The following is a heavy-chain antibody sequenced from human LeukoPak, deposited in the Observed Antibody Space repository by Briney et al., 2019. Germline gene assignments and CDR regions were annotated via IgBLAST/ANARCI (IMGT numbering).Heavy chain of an antibody. J-gene: IGHJ5*02. CDR2: IYYSGST. Sequence: SETLSLTCTVSGGSISSYYWSWIRQPPGKGLEWIGYIYYSGSTNYNPSLKSRVTISVATSKNQFSLKLSSVTAADTAVYYCAGLGYGNWFDPWGQGTLVTVSS. CDR3: AGLGYGNWFDP. D-gene: IGHD6-13*01. V-gene: IGHV4-59*08. CDR1: GGSISSYY.